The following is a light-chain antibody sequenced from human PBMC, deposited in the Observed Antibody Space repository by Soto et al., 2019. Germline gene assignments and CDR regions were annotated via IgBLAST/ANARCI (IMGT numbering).Light chain of an antibody. Sequence: QLVLAQSPSASASLGASVKLTCTLISGHTTYAIAWHQQQPEKGPRFLMKLNSDGSHTKGDGIPDRFSGSSSGAERYLSISSLQSEDEADYYCQSWDTGIHRVFGGGTKVTVL. CDR3: QSWDTGIHRV. V-gene: IGLV4-69*01. J-gene: IGLJ2*01. CDR1: SGHTTYA. CDR2: LNSDGSH.